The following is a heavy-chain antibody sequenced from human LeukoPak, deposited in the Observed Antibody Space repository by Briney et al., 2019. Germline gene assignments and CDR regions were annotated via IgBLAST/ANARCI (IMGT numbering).Heavy chain of an antibody. Sequence: GGSLRLSCAASEFTISRYWMHWVRQAPGKGLEWVSSISSSSSYIYYADSVKGRFTISRDNAKNSLYLQMNSLRAEDTAVYYCARDHPTMDVWGQGTTVTVSS. V-gene: IGHV3-21*01. CDR3: ARDHPTMDV. CDR2: ISSSSSYI. J-gene: IGHJ6*02. CDR1: EFTISRYW.